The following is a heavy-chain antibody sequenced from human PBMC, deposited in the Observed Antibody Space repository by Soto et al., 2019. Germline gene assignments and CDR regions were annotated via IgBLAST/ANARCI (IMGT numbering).Heavy chain of an antibody. J-gene: IGHJ6*02. CDR2: IKEDGSEK. CDR3: ARDPAPVGYRGLDV. D-gene: IGHD5-12*01. Sequence: PGGSLRLSCAASGFTFSSSWMTWVRQAPGKGLAWVANIKEDGSEKYYVDSVKGRFTISRDNTNESLYLQMNSLRAEDTAVCYCARDPAPVGYRGLDVWGQGTTVTVSS. V-gene: IGHV3-7*01. CDR1: GFTFSSSW.